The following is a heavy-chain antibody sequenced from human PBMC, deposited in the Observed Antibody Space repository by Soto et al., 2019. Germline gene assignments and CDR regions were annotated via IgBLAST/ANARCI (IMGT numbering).Heavy chain of an antibody. J-gene: IGHJ6*02. CDR2: IYPGDSDT. V-gene: IGHV5-51*01. CDR1: GYTFTDYW. Sequence: ESLTMSFTCSGYTFTDYWIAWVRQMPGKGLEWMGMIYPGDSDTRYSPSFQGQGTISADKSMTTAYLQWNSLKASDTAMYYCARISRVPAKGRNSGMDVWGQGTKVTVYS. CDR3: ARISRVPAKGRNSGMDV. D-gene: IGHD2-15*01.